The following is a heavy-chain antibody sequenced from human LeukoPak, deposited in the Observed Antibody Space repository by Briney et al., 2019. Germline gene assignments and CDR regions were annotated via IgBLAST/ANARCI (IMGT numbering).Heavy chain of an antibody. CDR3: ARDSSGSYDY. CDR1: GFTFSIYW. Sequence: GGPLRLSCAASGFTFSIYWMHWVRQAPGTGLVWVSRISNDGSATIYVDSVKGRFTISRDNAKNTLYLQMNSLRAEDTAVYYCARDSSGSYDYWGQGTLVTVSS. V-gene: IGHV3-74*01. CDR2: ISNDGSAT. D-gene: IGHD1-26*01. J-gene: IGHJ4*02.